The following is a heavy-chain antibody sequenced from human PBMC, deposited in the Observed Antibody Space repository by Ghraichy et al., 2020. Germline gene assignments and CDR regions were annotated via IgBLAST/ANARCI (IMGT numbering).Heavy chain of an antibody. CDR2: IQSDGTYR. Sequence: GESLNISCAASGFISSNYWMDWVRQAPGKGLVWVSRIQSDGTYRDYADSVKGRFTISRDNAKNTLYLQMNSLRVEDTAVYYCARDTNEAGQTFDLWGQGTLVTVSS. CDR1: GFISSNYW. J-gene: IGHJ4*01. CDR3: ARDTNEAGQTFDL. D-gene: IGHD6-19*01. V-gene: IGHV3-74*01.